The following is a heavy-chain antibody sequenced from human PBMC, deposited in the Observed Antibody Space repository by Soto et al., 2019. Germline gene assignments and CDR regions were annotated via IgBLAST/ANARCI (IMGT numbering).Heavy chain of an antibody. J-gene: IGHJ4*02. Sequence: SVKVSCKSSGGTFSSYAISWVRQAPGQGLEWMGGIIPIFGTANYAQKFQGRVTITADESTSTAYMELSSLRSEDTAVYYCAREGGYGGNSWFDYWGQGTLVTVSS. D-gene: IGHD4-17*01. CDR1: GGTFSSYA. CDR3: AREGGYGGNSWFDY. CDR2: IIPIFGTA. V-gene: IGHV1-69*13.